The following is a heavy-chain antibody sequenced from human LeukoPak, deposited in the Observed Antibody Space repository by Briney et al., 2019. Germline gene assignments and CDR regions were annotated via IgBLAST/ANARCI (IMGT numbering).Heavy chain of an antibody. CDR3: ARAGSSSLGGYYYYYMDV. CDR1: GDSVSSDSAA. D-gene: IGHD6-6*01. J-gene: IGHJ6*03. CDR2: TYYRSKWYN. Sequence: SQTLSLTCAISGDSVSSDSAAWTWIRQSPSRGLEWLGRTYYRSKWYNDYAVSVKSRITINPDTSKNQFSLQLNSVTPEDTAVYYCARAGSSSLGGYYYYYMDVWGKGTTVTVSS. V-gene: IGHV6-1*01.